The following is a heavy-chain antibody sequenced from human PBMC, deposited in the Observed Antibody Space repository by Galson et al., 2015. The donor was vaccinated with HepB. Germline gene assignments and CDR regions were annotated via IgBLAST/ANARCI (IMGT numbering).Heavy chain of an antibody. J-gene: IGHJ3*02. CDR2: IRSKAYGGTT. CDR1: GFTFGDYA. CDR3: TRDRSGSYQAWTFDI. Sequence: SLRLSCAASGFTFGDYAMNWVRQAPGKGLEWVGFIRSKAYGGTTEYAASVKGRFTISRDDSKSIAYLQMNSLQTEDTAVYYCTRDRSGSYQAWTFDIWGQGTMVTVSS. D-gene: IGHD1-26*01. V-gene: IGHV3-49*04.